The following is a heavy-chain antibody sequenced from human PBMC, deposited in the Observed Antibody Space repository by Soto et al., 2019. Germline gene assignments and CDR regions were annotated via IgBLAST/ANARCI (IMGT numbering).Heavy chain of an antibody. Sequence: SETLSLTCTVSGGSISSGGYYWSWIRQHPGKGLEWIGYIYYSGSTYYNPSLKSRVTISVDTSKNQFSLKLSSVTAADTAVYYCARERNYQNWFDPWGQGTLVTVLL. CDR2: IYYSGST. V-gene: IGHV4-31*03. D-gene: IGHD4-4*01. CDR3: ARERNYQNWFDP. CDR1: GGSISSGGYY. J-gene: IGHJ5*02.